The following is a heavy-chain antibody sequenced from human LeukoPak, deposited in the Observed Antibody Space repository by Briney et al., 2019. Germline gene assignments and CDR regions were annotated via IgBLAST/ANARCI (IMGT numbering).Heavy chain of an antibody. D-gene: IGHD5-24*01. CDR1: GGTFSNLA. Sequence: SVKVSCKASGGTFSNLAISWVRQAPGQGLEWMGRIIPTTGLANYAQKFQGRVTITADKSTSTAYMDLSSLRSEDTAVYYCARAPPRLDGYILYYWGQGTLVTVSS. J-gene: IGHJ4*02. CDR3: ARAPPRLDGYILYY. V-gene: IGHV1-69*04. CDR2: IIPTTGLA.